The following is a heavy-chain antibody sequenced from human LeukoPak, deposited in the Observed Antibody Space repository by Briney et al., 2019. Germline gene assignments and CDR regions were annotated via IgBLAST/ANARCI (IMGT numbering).Heavy chain of an antibody. CDR3: ARVVVYYFDY. CDR1: GCSISSYY. D-gene: IGHD2-15*01. Sequence: SETLSLTCTVSGCSISSYYWSWIRQPPGKGLEWIGYIYYSGSTNYNPSLKSRVTISVDTSKNQFSLKLSSVTAADTAVYYCARVVVYYFDYWGQGTLVTVSS. V-gene: IGHV4-59*01. CDR2: IYYSGST. J-gene: IGHJ4*02.